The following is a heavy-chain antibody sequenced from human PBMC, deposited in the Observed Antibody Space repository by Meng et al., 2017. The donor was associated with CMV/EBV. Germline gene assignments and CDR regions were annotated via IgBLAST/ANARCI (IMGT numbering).Heavy chain of an antibody. D-gene: IGHD3-10*01. CDR1: GYTFTGYY. V-gene: IGHV1-2*02. CDR2: INPNSGGT. J-gene: IGHJ6*02. CDR3: ARDFANEGVYYYDYYYGMDV. Sequence: GGSLRLSCKASGYTFTGYYMHWVRQAPGQGLEWMGWINPNSGGTNYAQKFQGRVTMTRDTSISTAYMELSRLRSDDTAVYYCARDFANEGVYYYDYYYGMDVWGQGTTVTVSS.